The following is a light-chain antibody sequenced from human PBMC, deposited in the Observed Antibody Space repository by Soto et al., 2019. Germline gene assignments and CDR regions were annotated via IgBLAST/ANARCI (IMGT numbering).Light chain of an antibody. CDR3: QQYGSTPRT. Sequence: EIVLTQSPGTLSLSPGERATLSCRADQSVNSNFFAWFQQKPGQAPRLLIYGVSSRATGIPDRFSGSGSGTDFTLTISRLEPEDFAVYYCQQYGSTPRTFGQGTKVEIK. CDR2: GVS. CDR1: QSVNSNF. V-gene: IGKV3-20*01. J-gene: IGKJ1*01.